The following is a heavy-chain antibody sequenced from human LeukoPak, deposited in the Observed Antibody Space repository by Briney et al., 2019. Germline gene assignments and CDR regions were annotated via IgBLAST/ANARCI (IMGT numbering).Heavy chain of an antibody. CDR1: GFTFSNFD. CDR3: ARGPPRGKYYYMDV. J-gene: IGHJ6*03. V-gene: IGHV3-13*01. CDR2: IGTASDT. Sequence: PGGSLRLSCAAPGFTFSNFDMHWVRQPTGQGLEWVSTIGTASDTYYPGSVEGRFTLSRDNAKNSLYLQMNGLTAGDTAVYYCARGPPRGKYYYMDVWGKGTTVTVSS. D-gene: IGHD1-1*01.